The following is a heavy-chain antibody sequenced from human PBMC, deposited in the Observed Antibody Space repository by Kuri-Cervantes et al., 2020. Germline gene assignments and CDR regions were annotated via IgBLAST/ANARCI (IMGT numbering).Heavy chain of an antibody. J-gene: IGHJ4*02. CDR2: ISSSSSYI. D-gene: IGHD7-27*01. V-gene: IGHV3-21*03. CDR1: GFTFSGYN. Sequence: GESLKISCAASGFTFSGYNMNWVRQAPGKGLEWVSSISSSSSYIYYADSVKGRFTISRDNAKNSLYLQMNSLRAEDTAVYYCAREGNWDLADYWGQGTLVTVSS. CDR3: AREGNWDLADY.